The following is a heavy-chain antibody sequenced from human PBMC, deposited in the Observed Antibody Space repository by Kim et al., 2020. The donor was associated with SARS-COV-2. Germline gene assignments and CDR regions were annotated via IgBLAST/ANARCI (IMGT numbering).Heavy chain of an antibody. CDR1: GFIFSKYW. CDR3: TRVGVYCSSTSCYTPTYWYFDL. Sequence: GGSLRLSCAASGFIFSKYWMHWVRQAPGKGLVWVSRINSDGTSTNYADSVKGRFTISRDNAKNTLYLQMNSLRDEDTAVYYCTRVGVYCSSTSCYTPTYWYFDLWGRGNLVTVSS. D-gene: IGHD2-2*01. J-gene: IGHJ2*01. CDR2: INSDGTST. V-gene: IGHV3-74*01.